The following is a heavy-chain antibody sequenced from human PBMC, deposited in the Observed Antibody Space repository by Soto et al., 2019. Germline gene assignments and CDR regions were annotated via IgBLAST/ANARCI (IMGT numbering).Heavy chain of an antibody. D-gene: IGHD3-10*01. Sequence: GGSLRLSCAASGFTFSSYWMHWVRQAPGEGLVWVSRIKNDGTRTNYADSVKGRFTASRDNAKNTLYLQMNSLRAEDTAVYYCARDGEMTTSGDAFDIWGEGRMLTVS. J-gene: IGHJ3*02. CDR2: IKNDGTRT. CDR3: ARDGEMTTSGDAFDI. V-gene: IGHV3-74*01. CDR1: GFTFSSYW.